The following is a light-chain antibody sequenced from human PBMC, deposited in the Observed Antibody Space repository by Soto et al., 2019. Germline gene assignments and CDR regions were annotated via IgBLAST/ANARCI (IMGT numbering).Light chain of an antibody. V-gene: IGLV1-40*01. Sequence: QAVVTQPPSVSGARGQRVTISCTGSSSNIGAGYDVHGYQQLPGTAPKRLIYGNSNRPSGVPDRFSGSKSGTSASLAITGLQAEDEADYYCQSYDSSLSGWVFGGGTKLTVL. CDR2: GNS. CDR1: SSNIGAGYD. CDR3: QSYDSSLSGWV. J-gene: IGLJ3*02.